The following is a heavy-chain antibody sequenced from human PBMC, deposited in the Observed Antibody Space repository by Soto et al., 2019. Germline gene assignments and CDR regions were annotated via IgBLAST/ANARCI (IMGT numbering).Heavy chain of an antibody. Sequence: QVQLVESGGGVVQPGRSLRLSCAASGFTFSSYGMHWVRQAPGKGLEWVAVIWYDGSNKYYADSVKGRFTISRDNSKNKLYLQMNSLRAEDTAVYYCARDPQVMVRGVTYFDYWGQGTLVTVSS. V-gene: IGHV3-33*01. CDR2: IWYDGSNK. CDR1: GFTFSSYG. CDR3: ARDPQVMVRGVTYFDY. D-gene: IGHD3-10*01. J-gene: IGHJ4*02.